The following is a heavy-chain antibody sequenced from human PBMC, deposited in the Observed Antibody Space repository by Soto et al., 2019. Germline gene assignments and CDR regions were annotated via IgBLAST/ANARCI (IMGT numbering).Heavy chain of an antibody. Sequence: GGSLRLSCAASGFTFSSYAMHWVRQAPVKGLEWVAVISYDGSNKYYADSVKGRFTISRDNSKNTLYLQMNSLRAEDTAVYYCAREPRGYDSHDAFDIWGQGTMVTVSS. CDR2: ISYDGSNK. V-gene: IGHV3-30-3*01. CDR1: GFTFSSYA. CDR3: AREPRGYDSHDAFDI. D-gene: IGHD5-12*01. J-gene: IGHJ3*02.